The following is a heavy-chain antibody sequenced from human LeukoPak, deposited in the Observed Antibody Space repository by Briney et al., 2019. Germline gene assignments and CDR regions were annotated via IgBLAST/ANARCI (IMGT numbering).Heavy chain of an antibody. J-gene: IGHJ4*02. CDR1: GFTFSSYA. D-gene: IGHD3-22*01. V-gene: IGHV3-64D*09. CDR3: VKWYYYDSSGYRNFDY. Sequence: PGGSLRLSCSASGFTFSSYAMHWVRQAPGKGVEYVSAISSNGGSTYYADSVKGRFTISRDNSKNTLYLQMSSLRAEDTAVYYCVKWYYYDSSGYRNFDYWGQGTLVTVSS. CDR2: ISSNGGST.